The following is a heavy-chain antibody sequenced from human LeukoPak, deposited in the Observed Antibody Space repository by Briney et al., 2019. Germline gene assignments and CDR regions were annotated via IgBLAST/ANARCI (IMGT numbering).Heavy chain of an antibody. D-gene: IGHD2-2*01. CDR3: ARDSCGGTSCRRKFDN. V-gene: IGHV4-39*07. CDR1: GGSITSSNFF. J-gene: IGHJ4*02. Sequence: SETLSLTCTVSGGSITSSNFFWGWIRQSPGKGLEWIGSIYYSRSTYYNASLKSRVTISVETSKIQYSLKLSSVTAADSAVYYCARDSCGGTSCRRKFDNWGQGTLVTVSS. CDR2: IYYSRST.